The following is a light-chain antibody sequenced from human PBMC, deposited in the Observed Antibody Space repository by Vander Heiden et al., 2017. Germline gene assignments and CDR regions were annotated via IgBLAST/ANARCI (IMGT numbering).Light chain of an antibody. J-gene: IGLJ3*02. CDR2: SNN. CDR1: SSNIGSNT. V-gene: IGLV1-44*01. CDR3: AAWDDSLNGWV. Sequence: QSVLTQPPSASRTPGQRVTISCSGSSSNIGSNTVNWYQQLPGTAPNLLIYSNNQRPSGVPDRFSGSKSGTSASLAISGLQSEDEADYYCAAWDDSLNGWVFGGGTKLTVL.